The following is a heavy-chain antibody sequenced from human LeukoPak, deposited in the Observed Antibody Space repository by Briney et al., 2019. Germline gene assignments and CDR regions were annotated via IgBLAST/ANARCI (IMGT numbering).Heavy chain of an antibody. V-gene: IGHV1-18*01. J-gene: IGHJ5*02. Sequence: ASVKVSCKASGYTFTSYGISWVRQAPGQGLEWMGWISAYNGNTNYAQKLQGRVTMTTDTSTSTAYMELRSLRSDDTAVYYCARDQGYCSSTSCSGLWFDPWGQGTPVTVSS. CDR3: ARDQGYCSSTSCSGLWFDP. CDR2: ISAYNGNT. D-gene: IGHD2-2*01. CDR1: GYTFTSYG.